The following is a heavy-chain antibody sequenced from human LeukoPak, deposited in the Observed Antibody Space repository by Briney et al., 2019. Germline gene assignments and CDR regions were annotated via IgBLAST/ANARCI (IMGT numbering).Heavy chain of an antibody. V-gene: IGHV3-74*01. CDR2: ISSDGTNT. Sequence: PGGSLRLSCAASGFTFSSHWMHWVRQAPGKGLVWVSRISSDGTNTNYADSVKGRFAISRDNAKNTLYLQMNSLRVEDTAVYYCTRGPPDGSGNYYPGDLWGQGTLVTVSS. CDR3: TRGPPDGSGNYYPGDL. J-gene: IGHJ5*02. D-gene: IGHD3-10*01. CDR1: GFTFSSHW.